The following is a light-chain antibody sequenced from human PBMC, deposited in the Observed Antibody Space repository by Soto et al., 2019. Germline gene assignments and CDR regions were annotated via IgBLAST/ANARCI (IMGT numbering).Light chain of an antibody. CDR1: QGITTY. J-gene: IGKJ5*01. V-gene: IGKV1-39*01. CDR3: QQGYSTTPIT. CDR2: AAA. Sequence: DIQMTQSPSSLSASVGDRVTITCRASQGITTYLNWYQQTSGEAPKLLIYAAARLQTGVPSRFSGSGSGTEFTLSISSLQPEDFATYYCQQGYSTTPITFGQGTRLEIK.